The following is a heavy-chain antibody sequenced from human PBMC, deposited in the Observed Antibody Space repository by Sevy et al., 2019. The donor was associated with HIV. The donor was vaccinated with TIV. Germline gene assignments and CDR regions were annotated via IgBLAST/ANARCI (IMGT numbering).Heavy chain of an antibody. CDR2: IKPDGSER. V-gene: IGHV3-7*01. CDR1: GFTFSTYW. J-gene: IGHJ4*02. D-gene: IGHD6-19*01. CDR3: ARYSSGWYYYFDY. Sequence: GGSLRLSCAASGFTFSTYWMSWDRQAPGKGLEWVGNIKPDGSERYYVDSVKGRFTISRDNARNSLYLQMNSLRAEDTAVYYCARYSSGWYYYFDYWGQGTLVTVSS.